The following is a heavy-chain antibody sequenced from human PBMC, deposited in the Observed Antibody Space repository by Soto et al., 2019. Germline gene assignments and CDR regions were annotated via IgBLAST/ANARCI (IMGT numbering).Heavy chain of an antibody. D-gene: IGHD3-10*01. CDR2: IYYSGST. CDR1: GFSISSGFYY. Sequence: PSDTLSLTCTFSGFSISSGFYYWSWIRQHPGKGLEWIGYIYYSGSTYYNPSLKSRVTISVDTSKNQFSLKLSSVTAADTAVYYCAREPGYYGSRRSSGMDVWGQGTKVTVSS. CDR3: AREPGYYGSRRSSGMDV. V-gene: IGHV4-31*03. J-gene: IGHJ6*02.